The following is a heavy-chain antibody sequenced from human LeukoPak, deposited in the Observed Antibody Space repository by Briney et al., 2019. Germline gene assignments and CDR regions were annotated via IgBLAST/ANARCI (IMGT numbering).Heavy chain of an antibody. Sequence: QPGGSLRISCAASGFSFSSYAMSWVRQAPGKGLEWVSGISGSGSSTYFADSVKGRFTISRDNSKNTLYLQMSRLSVEDTAVYYCAKETGSGRYSQTWINWGQGTLVTVSS. CDR2: ISGSGSST. V-gene: IGHV3-23*01. CDR1: GFSFSSYA. J-gene: IGHJ4*02. CDR3: AKETGSGRYSQTWIN. D-gene: IGHD1-26*01.